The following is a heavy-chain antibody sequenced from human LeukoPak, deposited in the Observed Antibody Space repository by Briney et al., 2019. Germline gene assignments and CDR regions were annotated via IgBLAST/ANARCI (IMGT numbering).Heavy chain of an antibody. Sequence: GESLKISCAASGFTFSSYDMHWVRQATGKGLEWVSAIGTAGDTYYPGSVKGRFTISRENAKNSLYLQMNSLRAGGAAVYYCARDYHSSGLDYWGQGTLVTVSS. CDR2: IGTAGDT. CDR1: GFTFSSYD. D-gene: IGHD6-19*01. CDR3: ARDYHSSGLDY. V-gene: IGHV3-13*01. J-gene: IGHJ4*02.